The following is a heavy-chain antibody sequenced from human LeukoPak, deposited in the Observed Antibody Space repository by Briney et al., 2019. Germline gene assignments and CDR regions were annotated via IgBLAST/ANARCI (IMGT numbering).Heavy chain of an antibody. CDR1: GGSISTYY. CDR2: IYNSGNT. D-gene: IGHD5/OR15-5a*01. CDR3: ASAGSTDAFDI. J-gene: IGHJ3*02. V-gene: IGHV4-59*08. Sequence: SETLSLTCSVSGGSISTYYWSRIRQPPGKGLEWIGYIYNSGNTNYTPSLKSRVTISVDTSKNQFSLKLSSVTAADTAVYYCASAGSTDAFDIWGQGTMVTVSS.